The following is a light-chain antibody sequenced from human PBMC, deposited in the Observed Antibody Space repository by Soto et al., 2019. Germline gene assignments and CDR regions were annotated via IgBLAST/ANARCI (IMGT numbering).Light chain of an antibody. CDR1: QGISSH. CDR3: QQYGSSSYT. V-gene: IGKV1-9*01. CDR2: SAS. Sequence: IQLTQSPSSLSASVGDRVTITCRASQGISSHLVWFQQKPGKAPKLLIYSASTLYSGVPSRFSGSGSGTDFTLTISRLEPEDFAVYYCQQYGSSSYTFGQGTKLEIK. J-gene: IGKJ2*01.